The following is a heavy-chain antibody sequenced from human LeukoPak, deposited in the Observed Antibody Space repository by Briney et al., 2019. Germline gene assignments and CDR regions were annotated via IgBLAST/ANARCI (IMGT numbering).Heavy chain of an antibody. CDR3: AKLSLLWFGELLPFDY. CDR1: GFTFSHHG. J-gene: IGHJ4*02. D-gene: IGHD3-10*01. Sequence: SGGTLRLSCAASGFTFSHHGMNWVRQAPGKGLEWVSGVGPSGARTYYADSVKGRFTVSRDNSKNMVFLQMNSLRAEDTAVYYCAKLSLLWFGELLPFDYWGQGTLVTVSS. V-gene: IGHV3-23*01. CDR2: VGPSGART.